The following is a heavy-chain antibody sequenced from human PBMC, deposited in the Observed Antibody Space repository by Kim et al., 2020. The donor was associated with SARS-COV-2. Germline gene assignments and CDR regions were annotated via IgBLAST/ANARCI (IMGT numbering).Heavy chain of an antibody. J-gene: IGHJ5*02. Sequence: GGSLRLSCEASGFTFSSYWMNWVRQGPVKGLVWVSRIKSDGSDTHYADSVKGRFTISSDNAKKTLHLQLNSLGVEDTAIYYCARGSFQQGFDPWGQGTLVTVSS. CDR2: IKSDGSDT. D-gene: IGHD6-13*01. CDR3: ARGSFQQGFDP. CDR1: GFTFSSYW. V-gene: IGHV3-74*01.